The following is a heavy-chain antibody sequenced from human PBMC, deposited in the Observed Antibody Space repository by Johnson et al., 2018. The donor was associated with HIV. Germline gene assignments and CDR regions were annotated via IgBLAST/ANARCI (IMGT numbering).Heavy chain of an antibody. CDR3: ARDRQSGGGDADAFDI. D-gene: IGHD3-16*01. CDR1: GFTFSAYW. V-gene: IGHV3-13*01. CDR2: ITTAGDT. J-gene: IGHJ3*02. Sequence: VQLVESGGGLVQPGGSLRLSCAASGFTFSAYWMTWVRQAPGKVLEWVSVITTAGDTHYPGSVKGRFTISRENAKNSLYLQMNSLRAGDTAVYYCARDRQSGGGDADAFDIWGQGTMVTVSS.